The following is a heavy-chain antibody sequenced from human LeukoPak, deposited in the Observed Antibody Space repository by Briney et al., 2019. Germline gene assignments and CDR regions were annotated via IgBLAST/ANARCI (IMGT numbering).Heavy chain of an antibody. CDR3: ARGPRNYYDSSGYR. CDR2: IYYSGST. Sequence: SETLSFTCTVSGGSISSYYWSWIRQPPGKGLEWIGYIYYSGSTNYNPSLKSRVTISVDTSKNQFSLKLSSVTAADTAVYYCARGPRNYYDSSGYRWGQGTLVTVSS. D-gene: IGHD3-22*01. CDR1: GGSISSYY. J-gene: IGHJ4*02. V-gene: IGHV4-59*01.